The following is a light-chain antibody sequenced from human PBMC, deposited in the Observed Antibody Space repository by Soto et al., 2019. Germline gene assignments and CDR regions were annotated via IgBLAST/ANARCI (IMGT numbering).Light chain of an antibody. CDR1: QSVSSN. CDR2: GAS. V-gene: IGKV3-15*01. J-gene: IGKJ1*01. Sequence: EIVMTQSPATLSVSPGERATLSCRASQSVSSNLAWYQQKPGQAPRLLITGASTRATGIPARFSGSGSGTDFTLTISSLQSEDFAVYYCQQYNFWPRTFGQGNKVDI. CDR3: QQYNFWPRT.